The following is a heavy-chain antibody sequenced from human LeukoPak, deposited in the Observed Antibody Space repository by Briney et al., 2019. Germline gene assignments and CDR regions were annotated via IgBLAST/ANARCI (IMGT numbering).Heavy chain of an antibody. CDR3: AKDRSSSTSCSTY. CDR1: GFTFSNYS. Sequence: GGSLRLSCAASGFTFSNYSLTWFRQAPGKGLEWVSGISGNGGSTSYADSVKGRFTISRDNSKNTLYLQMNSLRAEDTAVYYCAKDRSSSTSCSTYWGQGTLVTVSS. V-gene: IGHV3-23*01. CDR2: ISGNGGST. D-gene: IGHD2-2*01. J-gene: IGHJ4*02.